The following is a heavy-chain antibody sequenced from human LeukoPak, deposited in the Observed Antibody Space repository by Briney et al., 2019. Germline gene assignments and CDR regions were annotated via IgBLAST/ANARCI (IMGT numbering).Heavy chain of an antibody. J-gene: IGHJ5*02. CDR3: ATANYIVGATRSPRNWFDP. CDR1: GYTLTELS. Sequence: ASVKVSCKVSGYTLTELSMHWVRQAPGKGLEWVGGFDPEDGETIYAQKFQGRVTMAEDTSTDTAYMELSSLRSEDTAVYYCATANYIVGATRSPRNWFDPWGQGTLVTVSS. V-gene: IGHV1-24*01. CDR2: FDPEDGET. D-gene: IGHD1-26*01.